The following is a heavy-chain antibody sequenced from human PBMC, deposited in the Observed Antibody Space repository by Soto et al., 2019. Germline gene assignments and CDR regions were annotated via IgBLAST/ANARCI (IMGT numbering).Heavy chain of an antibody. V-gene: IGHV3-48*02. CDR2: IDSGSNTI. CDR1: GFTFSSYS. D-gene: IGHD2-2*01. J-gene: IGHJ4*02. Sequence: EVQLVESGGGLVQPGGSLRLSCAASGFTFSSYSMNWVRQAPGKGLEWVSYIDSGSNTIYYADSVKGRFTISRENAKNSLYLQMNSLRDEDTAVYYCARDILRYCSSTTCYSYYFDYWGQGTLVTVSS. CDR3: ARDILRYCSSTTCYSYYFDY.